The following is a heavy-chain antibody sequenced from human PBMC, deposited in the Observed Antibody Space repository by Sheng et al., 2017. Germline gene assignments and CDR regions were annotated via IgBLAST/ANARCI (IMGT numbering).Heavy chain of an antibody. D-gene: IGHD2-15*01. Sequence: GFIFSSYDMHWVRQAPGKGLEYVSAISSNGGSTYYANSVKGRFTISRDNSKNTLYLQMGSLRAEDMAVYFCARGIRQGRHDAFDIWGQGTMVTVSS. CDR1: GFIFSSYD. V-gene: IGHV3-64*01. CDR3: ARGIRQGRHDAFDI. CDR2: ISSNGGST. J-gene: IGHJ3*02.